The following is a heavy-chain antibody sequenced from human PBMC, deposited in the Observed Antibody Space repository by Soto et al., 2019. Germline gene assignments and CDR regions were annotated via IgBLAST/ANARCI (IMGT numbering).Heavy chain of an antibody. Sequence: EVQLLESGGGLVQPGGSLRLACAASGFTFSSYAMSWVRQPPGKGLERVSAISGSGGSTYYADYVKGRLTISRDNSKNTLYLQMNSLRVEDTAVYYCAKGGWELLPHAFDIWGQGTMVTVS. CDR2: ISGSGGST. CDR1: GFTFSSYA. CDR3: AKGGWELLPHAFDI. J-gene: IGHJ3*02. V-gene: IGHV3-23*01. D-gene: IGHD1-26*01.